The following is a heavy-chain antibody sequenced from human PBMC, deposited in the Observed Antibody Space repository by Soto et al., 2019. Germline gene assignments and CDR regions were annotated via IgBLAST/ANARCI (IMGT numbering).Heavy chain of an antibody. D-gene: IGHD3-3*01. Sequence: GPSVKVSCKASGGTFSSYAISWVRQAPGQGLEWMGGIIPIFGTANYAQKFQGRVTITADESTSTAYMELSSLRSEDTAVYYCARSYDFWRTDAQYYYYGMDVWGQGTTVTVSS. CDR3: ARSYDFWRTDAQYYYYGMDV. V-gene: IGHV1-69*13. CDR1: GGTFSSYA. CDR2: IIPIFGTA. J-gene: IGHJ6*02.